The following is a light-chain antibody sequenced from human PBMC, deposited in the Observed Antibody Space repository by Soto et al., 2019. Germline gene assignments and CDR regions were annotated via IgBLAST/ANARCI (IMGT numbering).Light chain of an antibody. CDR2: KAS. J-gene: IGKJ1*01. V-gene: IGKV1-5*03. CDR1: QSISSW. Sequence: DIQMTQSPSTLSASVGDRVTITCRASQSISSWLAWYQQKPGKAPKLLIYKASSLESGVPSRFSGSGSGTEVTPTTSSLQPTDYATYYCQQYHSYSTWAFGQGTKVEIK. CDR3: QQYHSYSTWA.